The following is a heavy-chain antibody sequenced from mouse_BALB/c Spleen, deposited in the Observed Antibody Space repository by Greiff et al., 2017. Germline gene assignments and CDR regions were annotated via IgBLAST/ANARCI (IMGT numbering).Heavy chain of an antibody. CDR3: AKRNGYDEAMDY. CDR1: GFSLTSYG. Sequence: VQLQQSGPGLVAPSQSVSMTCTVSGFSLTSYGVSWVRQHPGKGLEWLGVIWGGGSTNYHSALITRLSNSKDNSKSQVFLKLNSLQTDDTATYYCAKRNGYDEAMDYWGQGTSVTVSS. J-gene: IGHJ4*01. CDR2: IWGGGST. D-gene: IGHD2-2*01. V-gene: IGHV2-3*01.